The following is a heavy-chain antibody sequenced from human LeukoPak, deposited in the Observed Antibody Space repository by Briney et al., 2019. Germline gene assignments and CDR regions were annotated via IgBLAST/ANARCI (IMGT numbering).Heavy chain of an antibody. CDR2: IYSGGST. J-gene: IGHJ3*02. Sequence: PGGSLRLSCAASGFTVSSNYMSWVRQAPGKGLEWVSVIYSGGSTYYADSVKGRFTISRDNSKNTLYLQMNSLRAEDTAVYYCARDGGHSSGWYYAFDIWGQGTMVTVSS. CDR1: GFTVSSNY. V-gene: IGHV3-66*01. D-gene: IGHD6-19*01. CDR3: ARDGGHSSGWYYAFDI.